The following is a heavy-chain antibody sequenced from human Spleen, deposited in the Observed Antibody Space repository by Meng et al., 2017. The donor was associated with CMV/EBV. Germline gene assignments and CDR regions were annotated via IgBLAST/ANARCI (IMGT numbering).Heavy chain of an antibody. V-gene: IGHV3-23*03. CDR1: GFTFSGYA. J-gene: IGHJ4*02. CDR2: IYGASST. CDR3: ATQNLNFDH. Sequence: GESLKISCAASGFTFSGYAMSWVRQAPGKGLEWVSIIYGASSTHYADFVEGRFTISRDNSKDMLYLQMNSLRADDTAVYYCATQNLNFDHWGQGTLVTVS.